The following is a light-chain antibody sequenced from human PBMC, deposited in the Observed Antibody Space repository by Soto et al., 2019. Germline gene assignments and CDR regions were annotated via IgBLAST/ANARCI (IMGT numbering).Light chain of an antibody. Sequence: EIVLTQSPGTLSLSPGESATLSCRASPSVTNTYLAWYQQNPGQAPRLLIADASRRATGIPDRFSGSGSGTEFTLTISRLEPEDFAVYYCQQCARSPLTFGQGTKVEMK. CDR2: DAS. CDR3: QQCARSPLT. J-gene: IGKJ1*01. V-gene: IGKV3-20*01. CDR1: PSVTNTY.